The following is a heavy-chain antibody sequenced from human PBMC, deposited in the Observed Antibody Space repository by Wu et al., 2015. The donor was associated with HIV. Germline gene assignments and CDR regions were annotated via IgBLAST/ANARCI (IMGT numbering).Heavy chain of an antibody. J-gene: IGHJ4*02. Sequence: QVQLQESGPGLVKPSETLSLTCTVSGGSLNSYYWNWIRQPAGKGLEWIGRIYSSGSTNYSPSLKSRVAMSVDTSKNQFSLKLTSVTAADTAVYYCARGDSSGFPYFDYWGQGTLVTVSS. D-gene: IGHD3-22*01. V-gene: IGHV4-4*07. CDR1: GGSLNSYY. CDR3: ARGDSSGFPYFDY. CDR2: IYSSGST.